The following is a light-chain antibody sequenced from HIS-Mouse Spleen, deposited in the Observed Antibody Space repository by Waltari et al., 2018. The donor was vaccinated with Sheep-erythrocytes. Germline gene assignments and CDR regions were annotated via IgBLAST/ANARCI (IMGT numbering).Light chain of an antibody. CDR3: QAWDSSTYV. Sequence: SYELTQPPSVSVSPGQTASITCSGDKLGDKYACWYQQKPGQSPVLVIYQDSKRPSGITERFSGSNSGNTATMTIGGTQAMDEADYYCQAWDSSTYVFGTGTKVTVL. J-gene: IGLJ1*01. CDR1: KLGDKY. V-gene: IGLV3-1*01. CDR2: QDS.